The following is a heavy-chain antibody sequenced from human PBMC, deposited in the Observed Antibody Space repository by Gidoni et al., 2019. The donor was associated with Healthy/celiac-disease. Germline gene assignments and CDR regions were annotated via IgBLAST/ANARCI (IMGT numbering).Heavy chain of an antibody. V-gene: IGHV3-15*01. CDR2: IKSKTDGGTT. J-gene: IGHJ4*02. CDR3: TTLRWGTLNDY. CDR1: GFTFSNAW. D-gene: IGHD4-17*01. Sequence: EVQLVESGGGLVQPGGSRRLSCPASGFTFSNAWMSWVRQAPGKGLEWVGRIKSKTDGGTTDYAAPVKGRFTVSGDDSKNTLYLQMNSLKTEDTAVYYCTTLRWGTLNDYWGQGTLVTVSS.